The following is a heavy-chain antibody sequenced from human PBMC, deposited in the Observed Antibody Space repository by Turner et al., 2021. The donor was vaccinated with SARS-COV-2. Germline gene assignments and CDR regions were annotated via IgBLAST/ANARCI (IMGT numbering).Heavy chain of an antibody. D-gene: IGHD6-6*01. J-gene: IGHJ4*02. CDR1: GFTVSSNY. Sequence: QLVESGGNLVQPGASLRLSCAVSGFTVSSNYMSWVRQAPGKGLEWVSVIYSGGSTYYADSVKGRFTISRDNSKNILYLQMNSLRAEDTAVYYCARVGIAARPDFDYWGQGTLVTVSS. V-gene: IGHV3-66*01. CDR2: IYSGGST. CDR3: ARVGIAARPDFDY.